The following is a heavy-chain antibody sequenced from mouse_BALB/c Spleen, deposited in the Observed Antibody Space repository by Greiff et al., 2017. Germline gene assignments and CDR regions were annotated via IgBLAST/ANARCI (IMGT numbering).Heavy chain of an antibody. J-gene: IGHJ4*01. CDR3: AREMITTGNYAMDY. CDR2: INPYNGDT. V-gene: IGHV1-20*02. D-gene: IGHD2-4*01. CDR1: GYSFTGYF. Sequence: VHVKQSGPELVKPGASVKISCKASGYSFTGYFMNWVMQSHGKSLEWIGRINPYNGDTFYNQKFKGKATLTVDKSSSTAHMELRSLASEDSAVYYCAREMITTGNYAMDYWGQGTSVTVSS.